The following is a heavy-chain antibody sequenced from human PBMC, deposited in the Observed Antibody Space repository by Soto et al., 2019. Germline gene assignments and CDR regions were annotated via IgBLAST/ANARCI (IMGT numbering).Heavy chain of an antibody. Sequence: QVQVVQSGPELKKPGASVKVSCKAQGYIFTKYGIGWVRQAPGHGLEWMGLINVYNGDRKVAQKFQDRVSMTTDTARDTAHMELKSLLSGDTAIYFCARLQLGGDPMLNWFDPWGQGTLVTLPS. J-gene: IGHJ5*02. CDR2: INVYNGDR. CDR1: GYIFTKYG. CDR3: ARLQLGGDPMLNWFDP. V-gene: IGHV1-18*01. D-gene: IGHD2-21*02.